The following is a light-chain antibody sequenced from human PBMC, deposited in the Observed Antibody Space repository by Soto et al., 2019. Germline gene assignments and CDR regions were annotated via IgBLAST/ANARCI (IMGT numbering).Light chain of an antibody. CDR1: QSVRSSF. J-gene: IGKJ1*01. CDR2: GTS. CDR3: QQYGSSPPWT. Sequence: EIVLTQSPVTLSLSPGERATLSCRAIQSVRSSFLAWYQQKRGQPPRLLMYGTSSRATGVPDRFSGSGSGTDFTLTISRLEPEDFAVYYCQQYGSSPPWTFGQGTKVDI. V-gene: IGKV3-20*01.